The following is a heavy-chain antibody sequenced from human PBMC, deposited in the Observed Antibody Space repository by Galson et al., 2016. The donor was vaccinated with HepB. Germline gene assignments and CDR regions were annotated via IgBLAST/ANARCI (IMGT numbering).Heavy chain of an antibody. J-gene: IGHJ4*02. CDR3: AKGDYYDSSGLNY. V-gene: IGHV3-53*01. CDR1: GFTVNNNF. Sequence: SLRLSCAASGFTVNNNFMSWVRQAPGMGLEWVSVIYSGGRTFYEDAVKGRFTISRDNSKNTLYLQMNSLRAEDTAVYYCAKGDYYDSSGLNYWGQGTLVTVSS. CDR2: IYSGGRT. D-gene: IGHD3-22*01.